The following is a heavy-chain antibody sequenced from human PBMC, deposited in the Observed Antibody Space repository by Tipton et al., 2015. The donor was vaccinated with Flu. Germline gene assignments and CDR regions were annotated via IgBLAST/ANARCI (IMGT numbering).Heavy chain of an antibody. CDR2: IYYSGST. D-gene: IGHD6-6*01. J-gene: IGHJ4*02. CDR1: GGSISSYY. Sequence: LRLSCTVSGGSISSYYWSWIRQPPGKGLEWIGDIYYSGSTNYSPSLKSRVTITVKTSKNQFSLQLSSVTAADTAVYYCARVCEVAARLDYWGQGTLGTVSS. CDR3: ARVCEVAARLDY. V-gene: IGHV4-59*01.